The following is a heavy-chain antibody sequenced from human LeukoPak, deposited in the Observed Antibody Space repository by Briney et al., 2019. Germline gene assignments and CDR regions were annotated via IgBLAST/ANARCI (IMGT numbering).Heavy chain of an antibody. D-gene: IGHD5-12*01. Sequence: GGSLRLSCAASGCSFSDYYMSWIRQAPGKGLEWVSKSSSSSSYKNYADSVKGRFTISRDNAKNSLYLQMNSLRAEDTAVYYCARDQEVATPDWGQGTLVTVSS. CDR1: GCSFSDYY. CDR3: ARDQEVATPD. J-gene: IGHJ4*02. CDR2: SSSSSSYK. V-gene: IGHV3-11*06.